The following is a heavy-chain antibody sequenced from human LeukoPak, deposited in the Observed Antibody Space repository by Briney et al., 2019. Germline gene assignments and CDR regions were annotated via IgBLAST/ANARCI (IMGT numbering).Heavy chain of an antibody. Sequence: GGSLRLSCAASGFTFSSYWMHWVRQAPGKGLVWVSRINSDGSSTSYADSVKGRFTISRDNAKNTLYLQMNSLRAEDTAVYYCARFPGIAVAGTPPRNYYYYGMDVWGQGTTVTVSS. V-gene: IGHV3-74*01. J-gene: IGHJ6*02. CDR1: GFTFSSYW. CDR2: INSDGSST. CDR3: ARFPGIAVAGTPPRNYYYYGMDV. D-gene: IGHD6-19*01.